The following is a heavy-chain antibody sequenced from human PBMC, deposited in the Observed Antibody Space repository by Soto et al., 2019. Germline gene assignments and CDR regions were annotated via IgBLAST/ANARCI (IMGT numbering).Heavy chain of an antibody. V-gene: IGHV1-8*01. Sequence: ASVKVSCKASGYTFTSYDINWVRQATGQGLEWMGWMNPNSGNTGYAQKFQGRVTMTRNTSISTAYMELSSLRSEDTAVYYCARKEHYDFWSGSLYYYYMEVWGKGTTVTVSS. CDR1: GYTFTSYD. D-gene: IGHD3-3*01. CDR3: ARKEHYDFWSGSLYYYYMEV. CDR2: MNPNSGNT. J-gene: IGHJ6*03.